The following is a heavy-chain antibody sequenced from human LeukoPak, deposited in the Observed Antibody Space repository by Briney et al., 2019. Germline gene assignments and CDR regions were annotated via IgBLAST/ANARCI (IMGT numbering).Heavy chain of an antibody. V-gene: IGHV4-34*01. J-gene: IGHJ6*03. CDR2: INHSGST. D-gene: IGHD6-13*01. Sequence: KPSETLSLTCAVYGGSFSGYYWSWIRQPPGKGLEWIGEINHSGSTNYNPSLKSRVTISVDTSKNQFSLKLSSVTAAGTAVYYCARERGSSWYRGYYYYMDVWGKGTTVTVSS. CDR1: GGSFSGYY. CDR3: ARERGSSWYRGYYYYMDV.